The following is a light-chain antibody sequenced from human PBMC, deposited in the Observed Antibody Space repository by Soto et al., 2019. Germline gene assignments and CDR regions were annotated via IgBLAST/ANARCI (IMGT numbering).Light chain of an antibody. J-gene: IGKJ1*01. V-gene: IGKV1-5*03. CDR1: QTISSW. CDR2: KAS. CDR3: QQYNRYSRT. Sequence: DIQMTQSPSTVSGSVGDRVTIACLASQTISSWLAWYQQKPGKAPKLLIYKASTLKSGVPSRFSGSGSGTEFTLTISSLQPDDFATYYCQQYNRYSRTFGQGTKVDIK.